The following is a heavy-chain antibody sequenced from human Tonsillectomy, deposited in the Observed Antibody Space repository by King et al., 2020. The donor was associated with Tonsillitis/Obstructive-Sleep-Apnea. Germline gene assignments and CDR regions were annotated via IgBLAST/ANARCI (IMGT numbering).Heavy chain of an antibody. V-gene: IGHV1-69*01. CDR1: GGTFSSYA. CDR3: ASHSYYYDSSGYYFDY. Sequence: QLVQSGAEVKKPGSSVKVSCKASGGTFSSYAISWVRQAPGQGLEWMGGIIPIFGTANYAQKFQGRVTITADESTRTAYMELSSLRSEDTAVYYCASHSYYYDSSGYYFDYWGQGTLVTVSS. D-gene: IGHD3-22*01. J-gene: IGHJ4*02. CDR2: IIPIFGTA.